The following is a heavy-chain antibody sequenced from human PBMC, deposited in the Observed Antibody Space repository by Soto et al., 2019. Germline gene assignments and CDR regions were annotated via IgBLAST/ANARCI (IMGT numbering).Heavy chain of an antibody. CDR3: AKDGGADGYFGTLLDP. J-gene: IGHJ5*02. CDR2: IIPIFGTT. Sequence: QVQLVQSGAEVKKPGSSVKVSCKASGGTFSNYAITWVRQAPGQGLEWVGRIIPIFGTTNVAQKFQGRVTIPADESTSTANMELSGLRSDDTAVYYCAKDGGADGYFGTLLDPWGQGPLVTVSS. V-gene: IGHV1-69*15. D-gene: IGHD5-12*01. CDR1: GGTFSNYA.